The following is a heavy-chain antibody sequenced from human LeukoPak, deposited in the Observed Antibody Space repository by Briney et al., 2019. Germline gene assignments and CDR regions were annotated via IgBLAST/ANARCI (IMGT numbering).Heavy chain of an antibody. CDR2: ISYDGSNK. CDR1: GFTFSSYG. D-gene: IGHD6-19*01. J-gene: IGHJ4*02. CDR3: ASTSGWYEPIDY. V-gene: IGHV3-30*03. Sequence: GGSLRLSCAASGFTFSSYGMHWVRQAPGKGLEWVAVISYDGSNKYYADSVKGRFTISRDNSKNTLYLQMNSLRAEDTAVYYCASTSGWYEPIDYWGQGTLVTVSS.